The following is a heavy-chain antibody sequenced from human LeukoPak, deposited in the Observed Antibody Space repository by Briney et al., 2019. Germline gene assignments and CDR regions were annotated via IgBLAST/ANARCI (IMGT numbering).Heavy chain of an antibody. CDR3: ARGEQHHDY. D-gene: IGHD6-13*01. Sequence: PSETLSLTCTVSGDSISSGGYYWSWIRQPPGEGLEWIGYIHQTGDTYSNPSLKGRVTVSLDTCKNQFSLKLSSVTAADTAVYYCARGEQHHDYWGQGTLVTVSS. CDR1: GDSISSGGYY. V-gene: IGHV4-30-2*01. CDR2: IHQTGDT. J-gene: IGHJ4*02.